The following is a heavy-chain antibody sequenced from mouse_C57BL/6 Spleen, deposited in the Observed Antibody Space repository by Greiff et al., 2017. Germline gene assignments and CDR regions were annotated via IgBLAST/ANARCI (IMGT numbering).Heavy chain of an antibody. J-gene: IGHJ2*01. D-gene: IGHD2-4*01. Sequence: EVQLQQSGPELVKPGASAKMSCKASGYTFTDYNMHWVKQSHGKSLEWLGYIKPNNGGTSYNQKFKGKATLTVNKSSSTAYMELRSLTSEDSAVYYCATYDYGDLYYFDYWGQGTTLTVSS. CDR1: GYTFTDYN. CDR3: ATYDYGDLYYFDY. V-gene: IGHV1-22*01. CDR2: IKPNNGGT.